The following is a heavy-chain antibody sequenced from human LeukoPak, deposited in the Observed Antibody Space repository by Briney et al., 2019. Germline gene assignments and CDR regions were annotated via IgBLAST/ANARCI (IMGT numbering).Heavy chain of an antibody. Sequence: SETLSLTCTVSGGSISSSSYYWGWIRQPPGKGLEWIGSIYYSGSTYYNPSLKSRVTISVDTSKNQFSLKLSSVTAADTAVYYCASVRGAPRYWGQGTLVTVSS. CDR1: GGSISSSSYY. D-gene: IGHD3-10*02. J-gene: IGHJ4*02. V-gene: IGHV4-39*01. CDR3: ASVRGAPRY. CDR2: IYYSGST.